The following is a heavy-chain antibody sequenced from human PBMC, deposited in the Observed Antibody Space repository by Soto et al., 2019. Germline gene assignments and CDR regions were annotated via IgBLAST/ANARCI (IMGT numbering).Heavy chain of an antibody. CDR1: GCSFISHG. J-gene: IGHJ4*02. CDR3: ARDLDLYGDSCFDY. Sequence: PLRLSCTASGCSFISHGVHRVRQEPGKGLEWVAVVWNDGSNKYYADSAKGRFTISRDNSKNTLYLQMNSLRAEDTAIYYCARDLDLYGDSCFDYWGQGTLVTGSS. V-gene: IGHV3-33*01. D-gene: IGHD4-17*01. CDR2: VWNDGSNK.